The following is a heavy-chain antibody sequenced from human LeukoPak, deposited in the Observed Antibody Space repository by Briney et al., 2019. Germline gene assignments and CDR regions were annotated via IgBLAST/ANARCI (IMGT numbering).Heavy chain of an antibody. CDR3: ARHAGTYTHFDS. J-gene: IGHJ4*02. D-gene: IGHD3-10*01. Sequence: SETLSLTCTVSGGSISNYYWTWVRQPPGKRLEWLGFIFHSGNTNYNPSLKSRVTISVDTSKNQFSLKLSSVTAADTAVYYCARHAGTYTHFDSWGQGALVTVSS. CDR2: IFHSGNT. CDR1: GGSISNYY. V-gene: IGHV4-59*08.